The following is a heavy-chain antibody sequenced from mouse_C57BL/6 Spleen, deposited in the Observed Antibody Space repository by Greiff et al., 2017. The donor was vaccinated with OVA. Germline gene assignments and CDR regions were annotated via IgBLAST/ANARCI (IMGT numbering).Heavy chain of an antibody. CDR1: GYSFTDYN. D-gene: IGHD1-1*01. CDR2: INPNYVPT. J-gene: IGHJ4*01. V-gene: IGHV1-39*01. Sequence: VQLQQSGPELVKPGASVKISCKASGYSFTDYNMNWVKQSNGKSLEWIGVINPNYVPTSYNQKFKGKATFTVDQSSSTAYMQLNSLTSEDSAVYYCARSPFTTVVATDYAMDYWGQGTSVTVSS. CDR3: ARSPFTTVVATDYAMDY.